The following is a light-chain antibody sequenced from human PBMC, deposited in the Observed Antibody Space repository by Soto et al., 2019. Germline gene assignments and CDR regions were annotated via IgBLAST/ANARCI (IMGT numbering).Light chain of an antibody. V-gene: IGKV1-27*01. CDR1: QGISNY. CDR2: GAS. CDR3: QNYNCFSQFT. Sequence: DIQMTQSPSSLSASVGDRVTITCRASQGISNYLAWYQQKPGKVPKLLIYGASTLQSGVPSRYSGSGSGTDFTLTISSLQPDDVATYYCQNYNCFSQFTFGPGTKVDIK. J-gene: IGKJ3*01.